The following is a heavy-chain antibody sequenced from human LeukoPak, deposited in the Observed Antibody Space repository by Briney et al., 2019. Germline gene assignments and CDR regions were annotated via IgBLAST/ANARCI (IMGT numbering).Heavy chain of an antibody. CDR3: ARDYSNYYYYYGMDV. Sequence: ASVKVSCKASGGTFTSYYMHWVRQAPGQGLERMGRINPNSGGTNYAQKFQGRVTMTRDTSISTAYMELSRLRSDDTAVYYCARDYSNYYYYYGMDVWGQGTTVTVSS. CDR1: GGTFTSYY. J-gene: IGHJ6*02. V-gene: IGHV1-2*06. D-gene: IGHD4-11*01. CDR2: INPNSGGT.